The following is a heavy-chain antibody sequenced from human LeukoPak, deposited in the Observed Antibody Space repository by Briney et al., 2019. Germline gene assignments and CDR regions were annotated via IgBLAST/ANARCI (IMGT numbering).Heavy chain of an antibody. Sequence: GGSLRLSCAASGFTVNNNYMSWVRQAPGKGLEWVSVIYSGATTYYADSVKGRFTISRDNAKNSLYLQMNSLRAEDTAVYYCATDSSGYFDYWGQGTLVTVSS. D-gene: IGHD3-22*01. V-gene: IGHV3-53*01. CDR3: ATDSSGYFDY. J-gene: IGHJ4*02. CDR1: GFTVNNNY. CDR2: IYSGATT.